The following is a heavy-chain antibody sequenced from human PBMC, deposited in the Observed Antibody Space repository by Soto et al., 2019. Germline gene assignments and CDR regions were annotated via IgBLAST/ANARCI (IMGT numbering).Heavy chain of an antibody. CDR1: GLTFSRYW. CDR2: IKPDGNKK. Sequence: EVQLVESGGALVQPGGSLRLSCAASGLTFSRYWMTWVRQAPGKGLEWVANIKPDGNKKNYVDYVKGRFTISRDNAKNSLFLQMNTLGAEDTAVYYCAREDFVGKPRAFDMWGQWTVVTVSS. J-gene: IGHJ3*02. D-gene: IGHD3-16*02. V-gene: IGHV3-7*03. CDR3: AREDFVGKPRAFDM.